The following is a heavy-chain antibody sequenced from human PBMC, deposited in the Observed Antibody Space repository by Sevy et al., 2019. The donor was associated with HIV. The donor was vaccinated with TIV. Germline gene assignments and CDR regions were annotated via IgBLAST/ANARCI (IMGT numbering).Heavy chain of an antibody. D-gene: IGHD2-2*01. V-gene: IGHV4-59*08. J-gene: IGHJ4*02. Sequence: SETLSLTCSVSDDSINSYYWSWIRQPPGMGLEWIGYIYNNIGSTSYNPSLTSRVTISVDTSKNQFSLKLTSVTAADTAVYYCARGAVVIGTAATPVLDFWGLGSLVTVSS. CDR2: IYNNIGST. CDR1: DDSINSYY. CDR3: ARGAVVIGTAATPVLDF.